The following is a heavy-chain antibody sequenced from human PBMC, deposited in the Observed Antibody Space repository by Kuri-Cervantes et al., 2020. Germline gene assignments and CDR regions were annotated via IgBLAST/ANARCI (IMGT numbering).Heavy chain of an antibody. Sequence: GESLKISCAASGFTFSDHYMDWVRQAPGKGLEWVGRTRNKAKSYTTEYAVSVKDRFTISRDDSKNSLYLQMNSLKTEDTAVYYCARVRAYYYDYWGQGTLVTVSS. CDR2: TRNKAKSYTT. J-gene: IGHJ4*02. CDR1: GFTFSDHY. V-gene: IGHV3-72*01. CDR3: ARVRAYYYDY.